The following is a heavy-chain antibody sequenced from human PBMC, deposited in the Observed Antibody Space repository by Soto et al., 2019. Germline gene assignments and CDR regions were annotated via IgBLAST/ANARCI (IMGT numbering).Heavy chain of an antibody. CDR2: ISAYNGNI. Sequence: QVQLVQSGAEVKKPGASVKVSCKASGYTFSSYGISWVRQAPGQGLEWMGWISAYNGNIKYTQKLQGRVTMTTDTSXXXXXXXXXXXRSEXTAXXXXXXDSPPVDYWGQGTLVTVSS. CDR3: XXDSPPVDY. J-gene: IGHJ4*02. CDR1: GYTFSSYG. V-gene: IGHV1-18*01.